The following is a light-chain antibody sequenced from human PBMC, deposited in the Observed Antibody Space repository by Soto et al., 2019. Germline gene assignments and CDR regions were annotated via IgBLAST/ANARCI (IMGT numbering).Light chain of an antibody. CDR2: DVS. J-gene: IGLJ3*02. CDR3: CSYAGRYSWV. Sequence: QSALTQPRSVSGSPGQSVTISCTGTSSDVGGYNYVSWYQQHPGKAPKLMIYDVSERSSGIPDRFSGSKSGNTASLTISGLQVEDEADYYCCSYAGRYSWVFGGGTKLTVL. V-gene: IGLV2-11*01. CDR1: SSDVGGYNY.